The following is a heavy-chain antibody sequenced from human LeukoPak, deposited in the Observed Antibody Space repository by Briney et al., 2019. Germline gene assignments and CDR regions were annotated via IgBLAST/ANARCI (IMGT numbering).Heavy chain of an antibody. CDR2: IIPNSGGT. J-gene: IGHJ4*02. Sequence: ASVKVSCKASGYTFTGYYMHWVRQAPGQGLEWMEWIIPNSGGTNYAQKFQGRVTMTRDTSISTAYMELSRLRSDDTAVYYCAFSVGATMGFDYWGQGTLVTVSS. D-gene: IGHD1-26*01. CDR1: GYTFTGYY. V-gene: IGHV1-2*02. CDR3: AFSVGATMGFDY.